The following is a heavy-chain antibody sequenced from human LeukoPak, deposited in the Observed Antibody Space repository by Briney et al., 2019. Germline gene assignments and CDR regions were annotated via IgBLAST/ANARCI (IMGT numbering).Heavy chain of an antibody. Sequence: GASVKVSCKASGGTFSSYAISWVRQAPGQGLEWMGRIIPILGIANYAQKSQGRVTITADKSTSTAYMELSSLRSEDTAVYYCARAGYYDSSGYSIDYWGQGTLVTVSS. V-gene: IGHV1-69*04. CDR1: GGTFSSYA. CDR2: IIPILGIA. CDR3: ARAGYYDSSGYSIDY. D-gene: IGHD3-22*01. J-gene: IGHJ4*02.